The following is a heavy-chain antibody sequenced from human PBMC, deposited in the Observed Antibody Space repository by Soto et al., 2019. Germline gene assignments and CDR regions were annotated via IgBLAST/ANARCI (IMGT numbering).Heavy chain of an antibody. CDR1: GYRFTTYW. CDR2: IHPGDSDT. V-gene: IGHV5-51*01. Sequence: GESLKISCKVSGYRFTTYWIAWVRQMPVKGLEWMGIIHPGDSDTRYSPSSQGQVTISADKSVGTAFLQWSRLKASDTATYNCAIQEQLSPHHDPIAFSGQGTPVTVSA. J-gene: IGHJ5*01. D-gene: IGHD1-1*01. CDR3: AIQEQLSPHHDPIAF.